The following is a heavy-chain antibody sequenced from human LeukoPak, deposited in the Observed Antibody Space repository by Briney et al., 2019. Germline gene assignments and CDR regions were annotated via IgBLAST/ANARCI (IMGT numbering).Heavy chain of an antibody. CDR2: ISGSGGST. J-gene: IGHJ1*01. D-gene: IGHD4-17*01. Sequence: GGSLRLSCAASGFTFSSYAMSWVRQAPGKGLEWVSAISGSGGSTYYADSVKGRFTISRDNSKNTLYLQMNSLRAEDTAVYYCAKAPPGYGDYEWYFQHWGQGTLVTVSS. CDR3: AKAPPGYGDYEWYFQH. V-gene: IGHV3-23*01. CDR1: GFTFSSYA.